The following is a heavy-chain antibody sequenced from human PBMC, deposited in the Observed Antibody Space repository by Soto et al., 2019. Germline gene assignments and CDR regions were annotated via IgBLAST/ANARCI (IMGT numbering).Heavy chain of an antibody. D-gene: IGHD4-17*01. CDR1: GGSFSGYY. J-gene: IGHJ4*02. CDR3: ARGFTVTTRVYFDY. Sequence: QVQLQQWGAGLLKPSETLSLTCAVYGGSFSGYYWSWIRQPPGKGLEWIGEINHSGSTNYNPSLKSRVTISVDTSKNQLSLKLSSVTAADTAVYYCARGFTVTTRVYFDYWGQGTLVTVSS. CDR2: INHSGST. V-gene: IGHV4-34*01.